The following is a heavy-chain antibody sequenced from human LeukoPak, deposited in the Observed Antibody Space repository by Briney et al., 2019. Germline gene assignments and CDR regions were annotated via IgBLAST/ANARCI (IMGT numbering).Heavy chain of an antibody. CDR1: GGTFSSYA. CDR2: IIPIFGTA. CDR3: AIIWVDTAMVTSDVEHPLDY. D-gene: IGHD5-18*01. Sequence: SVKVSCKASGGTFSSYAISWVRQAPGQGLEWMGRIIPIFGTANYAQKFQGRATITTDESTSTAYMELSSLRSEDTAVYYCAIIWVDTAMVTSDVEHPLDYWGQGTLVTVTS. V-gene: IGHV1-69*05. J-gene: IGHJ4*02.